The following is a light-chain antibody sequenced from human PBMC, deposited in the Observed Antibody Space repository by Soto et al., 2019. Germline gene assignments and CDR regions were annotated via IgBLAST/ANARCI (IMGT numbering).Light chain of an antibody. Sequence: EIVMTQSPATLSVSPGERATLSCRASQSVSRNLAWYQQKPGQAPRLLIYGASTRATGIPARFGGSGSGTEFTLTINSLQSEDYAVYYCQQYNSFFTVCPGTKVDIK. CDR3: QQYNSFFT. J-gene: IGKJ3*01. V-gene: IGKV3-15*01. CDR2: GAS. CDR1: QSVSRN.